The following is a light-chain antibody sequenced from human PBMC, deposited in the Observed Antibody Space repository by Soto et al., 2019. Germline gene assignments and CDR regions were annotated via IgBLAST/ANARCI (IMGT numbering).Light chain of an antibody. Sequence: EIVLTQSPGTLSLSPGERATLSCRASQSVSSSYLAWYQQKPGQAPRLLIYGASSRATGIPDRFSGSGSGKEFTLTINRLEAEDFAGYLCQQYVNSLYTFGQGTKLEI. V-gene: IGKV3-20*01. CDR1: QSVSSSY. CDR2: GAS. CDR3: QQYVNSLYT. J-gene: IGKJ2*01.